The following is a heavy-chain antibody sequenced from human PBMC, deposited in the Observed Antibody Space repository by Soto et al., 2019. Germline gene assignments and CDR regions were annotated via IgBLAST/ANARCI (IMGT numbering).Heavy chain of an antibody. Sequence: ASVKVSCKASGYTFTSYGISWVRQAPGQGLEWMGWVNAYNGNTNYAQKFQGRITMTTDTSTSTAYMELRSLRSDDTAVYYCAREAVSGRTGFDYWGQGTLVTVSS. CDR2: VNAYNGNT. CDR1: GYTFTSYG. J-gene: IGHJ4*02. V-gene: IGHV1-18*01. CDR3: AREAVSGRTGFDY. D-gene: IGHD6-19*01.